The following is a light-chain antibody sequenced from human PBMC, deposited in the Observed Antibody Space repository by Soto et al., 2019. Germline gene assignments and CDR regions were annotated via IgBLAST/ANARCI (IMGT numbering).Light chain of an antibody. V-gene: IGKV2-24*01. Sequence: DIVVTQTPLSSPVTLGQPAALSCSSSQSLVHSDGNTYLSWLQQRPGQAPRLLLYKISNRVSGVPARFRGSGAGTDFTLTISRVEVEDVGVYYCLQATQFPWTFGQGNKVDI. CDR2: KIS. CDR3: LQATQFPWT. J-gene: IGKJ1*01. CDR1: QSLVHSDGNTY.